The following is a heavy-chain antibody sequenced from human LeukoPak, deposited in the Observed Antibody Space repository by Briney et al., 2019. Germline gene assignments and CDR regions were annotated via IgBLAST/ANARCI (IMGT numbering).Heavy chain of an antibody. CDR1: GGSISNYY. Sequence: SETLSLTCTVSGGSISNYYWNWIRQPPGKGLEWIGYIYYSGTTNYNPSLKSRVSMSVDTSKNQFSLKLSSVTAADTAVYYCARGYDGSGYYYRNWYFDLWGRGTLVTVSS. V-gene: IGHV4-59*08. CDR2: IYYSGTT. CDR3: ARGYDGSGYYYRNWYFDL. J-gene: IGHJ2*01. D-gene: IGHD3-22*01.